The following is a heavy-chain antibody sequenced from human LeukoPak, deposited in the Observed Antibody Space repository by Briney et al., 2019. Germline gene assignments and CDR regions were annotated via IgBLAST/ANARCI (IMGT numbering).Heavy chain of an antibody. CDR1: GGTFSSYA. V-gene: IGHV1-69*06. J-gene: IGHJ4*02. D-gene: IGHD3-3*01. CDR2: IIPIFGTA. Sequence: SVKVSCKASGGTFSSYAISWVRQAPGQGLEWMGGIIPIFGTANYAQKFQGRVTITADKSTSTAYMELSSLRSEDTAVYYCARGGDFWSGYYEGGLRPHGDYWGQGTLVTVSS. CDR3: ARGGDFWSGYYEGGLRPHGDY.